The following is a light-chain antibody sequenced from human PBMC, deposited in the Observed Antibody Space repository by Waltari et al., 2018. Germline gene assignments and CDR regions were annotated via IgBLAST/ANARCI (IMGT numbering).Light chain of an antibody. Sequence: QSALTQPPSASGSPGQSVPISCTGTSSDVGGYNYVSWYQQHPGKAPKLMIYEVSKRPSGVPDRFAGYKSGNTASLTVSGLQAEDEADYYCSSYAGSNAVVFGGGTKLTVL. J-gene: IGLJ2*01. CDR3: SSYAGSNAVV. CDR2: EVS. CDR1: SSDVGGYNY. V-gene: IGLV2-8*01.